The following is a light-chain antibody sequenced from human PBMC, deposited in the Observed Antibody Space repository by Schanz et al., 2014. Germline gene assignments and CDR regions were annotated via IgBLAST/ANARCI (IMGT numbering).Light chain of an antibody. CDR2: GAS. J-gene: IGKJ2*01. CDR1: QSVSSN. Sequence: ETVMTQSPGTLSVSPGERATLSCRASQSVSSNLAWYQQKPGQAPRLLIYGASSRATGIPDRFSGSGSGTDFTLTISRLEPEDFAVYYCQQYGSSPPTFGQGTKLEIK. CDR3: QQYGSSPPT. V-gene: IGKV3-20*01.